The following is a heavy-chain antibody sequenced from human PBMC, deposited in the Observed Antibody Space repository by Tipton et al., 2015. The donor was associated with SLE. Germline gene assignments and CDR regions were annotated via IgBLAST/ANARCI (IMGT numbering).Heavy chain of an antibody. V-gene: IGHV3-23*03. CDR1: GFSFSTYS. CDR3: AGRRLIIFGHGMDV. Sequence: SLRLSCAASGFSFSTYSMNWVRQAPGKGLEWVSVIYVGGDTYYGDFVKGRFTISRDNSKNTLYLQLNGLRPEDTALYFCAGRRLIIFGHGMDVWGQGTTVTVSS. J-gene: IGHJ6*02. CDR2: IYVGGDT. D-gene: IGHD3-16*01.